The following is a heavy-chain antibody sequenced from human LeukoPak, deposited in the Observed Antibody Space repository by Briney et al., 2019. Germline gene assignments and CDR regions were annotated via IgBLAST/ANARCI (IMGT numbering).Heavy chain of an antibody. Sequence: ASVKVSCKASGGTFSIYAISWVRQAPGQGLEWMGWISAYNGNTNYAQKLQGRVTMTTDTSTSTAYMELRSLTSDDTAVYYCARDQELLNYMDVWGKGTTVTISS. CDR3: ARDQELLNYMDV. CDR1: GGTFSIYA. D-gene: IGHD1-26*01. CDR2: ISAYNGNT. J-gene: IGHJ6*03. V-gene: IGHV1-18*01.